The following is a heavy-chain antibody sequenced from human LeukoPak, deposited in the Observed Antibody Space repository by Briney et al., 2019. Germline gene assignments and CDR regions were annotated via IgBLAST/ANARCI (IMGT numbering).Heavy chain of an antibody. CDR2: IYPGDSDT. CDR1: GYSFTSYW. D-gene: IGHD5-24*01. J-gene: IGHJ4*02. V-gene: IGHV5-51*01. Sequence: GESLKISCKCSGYSFTSYWIGWVRQMPGKGLEWMGIIYPGDSDTRYSPSFQGQVTISADKSISTVYLQWSSLKASDTAMYYCARPEDRDGYNFGYWGQGTLVTVSS. CDR3: ARPEDRDGYNFGY.